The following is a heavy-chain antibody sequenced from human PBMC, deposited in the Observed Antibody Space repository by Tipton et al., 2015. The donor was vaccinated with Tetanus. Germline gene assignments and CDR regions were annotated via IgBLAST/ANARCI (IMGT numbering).Heavy chain of an antibody. Sequence: QLVQSGAEVKKPGESLNISCQASGYTFTDNWIGWVRQRPGQGLEWMGVIYPGASHVQFSPSFQGRVTFSIDKSINTAYLQGNSLRASGTALYFWAKGDSFHSWGQGTMVLVSS. V-gene: IGHV5-51*01. CDR1: GYTFTDNW. J-gene: IGHJ3*02. D-gene: IGHD2-21*01. CDR2: IYPGASHV. CDR3: AKGDSFHS.